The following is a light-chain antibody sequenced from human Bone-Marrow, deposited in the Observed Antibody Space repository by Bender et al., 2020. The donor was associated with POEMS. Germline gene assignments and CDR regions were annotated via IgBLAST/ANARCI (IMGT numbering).Light chain of an antibody. J-gene: IGLJ2*01. CDR1: SSDIGAYDY. CDR2: EGS. V-gene: IGLV2-14*01. Sequence: QSALTQPASASGSPGQSVTISCTGTSSDIGAYDYVSWYQQHLGKAPKLIISEGSQRPSGDSHRFSGSKSGNTASLTISGLQAEDEADYYCCSYTSSTVLFGGGTKLTVL. CDR3: CSYTSSTVL.